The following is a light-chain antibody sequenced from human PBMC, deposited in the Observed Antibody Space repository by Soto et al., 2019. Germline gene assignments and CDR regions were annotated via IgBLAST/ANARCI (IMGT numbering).Light chain of an antibody. V-gene: IGLV2-14*03. J-gene: IGLJ2*01. CDR2: DVS. CDR3: SSYTSSTTDVV. Sequence: QLVLTQPASVSGSPGQSITISCTGTSSDVGGYNYVSWYQHHPGKAPKLMISDVSNRPSGVSNRFSGSKSGNTASLTISGLQPEDEADYYCSSYTSSTTDVVFGGGTKLTVL. CDR1: SSDVGGYNY.